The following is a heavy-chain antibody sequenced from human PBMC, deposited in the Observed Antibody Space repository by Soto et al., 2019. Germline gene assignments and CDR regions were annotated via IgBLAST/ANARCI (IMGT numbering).Heavy chain of an antibody. D-gene: IGHD4-4*01. CDR2: IGSNGRST. Sequence: EVQLVESGGGLVQPGGSLRLSCAASGFTFSSYWMHWVRQVPGKGLVWVSRIGSNGRSTNYADSVMGRFTISRDKAKNTLFLQMNSLRAEDTAVYYCARDVSNSVDYWGHGTLVTVSS. CDR1: GFTFSSYW. CDR3: ARDVSNSVDY. V-gene: IGHV3-74*01. J-gene: IGHJ4*01.